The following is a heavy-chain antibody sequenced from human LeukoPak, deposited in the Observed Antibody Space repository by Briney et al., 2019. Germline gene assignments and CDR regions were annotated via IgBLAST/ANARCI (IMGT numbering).Heavy chain of an antibody. J-gene: IGHJ6*02. CDR2: IYSGGST. CDR1: GFTVSSNY. D-gene: IGHD3-3*01. Sequence: GGSLRLSCAASGFTVSSNYMSWVRQAPGKGLEWVSVIYSGGSTYYADSVKGRFTISRDNSKNTLYLQMSSLRAEDTAVYYCARATIFGVVTHPNGMDVWGQGTTVTVSS. V-gene: IGHV3-66*01. CDR3: ARATIFGVVTHPNGMDV.